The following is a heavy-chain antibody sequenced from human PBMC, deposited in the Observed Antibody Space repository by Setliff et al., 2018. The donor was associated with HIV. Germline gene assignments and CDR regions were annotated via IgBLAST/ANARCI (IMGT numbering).Heavy chain of an antibody. CDR2: IYTSGLT. J-gene: IGHJ6*02. CDR1: GGSINSGGYY. Sequence: PSETLSLTCTVSGGSINSGGYYWVWIRQPALKRLEWIGRIYTSGLTNYNPSLKSRVTISVDTSKNQVSLKLSSVTASDTAVYYCARARYIVIRGDAGMDVWGPGTTVTV. CDR3: ARARYIVIRGDAGMDV. V-gene: IGHV4-61*02. D-gene: IGHD3-10*01.